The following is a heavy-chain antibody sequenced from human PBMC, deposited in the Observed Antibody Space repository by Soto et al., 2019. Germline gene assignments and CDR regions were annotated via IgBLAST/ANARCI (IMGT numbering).Heavy chain of an antibody. Sequence: PGGSLRLSCAASGFTFSSYAMSWVRQAPGKGLEWVSAISGSGGSTYYADSVKGRFTISRDNSKNTLYLQMNSLRAEDTAVYYCARCYSSGWYEDYWGQGTLVTVSS. CDR2: ISGSGGST. CDR3: ARCYSSGWYEDY. CDR1: GFTFSSYA. D-gene: IGHD6-19*01. J-gene: IGHJ4*02. V-gene: IGHV3-23*01.